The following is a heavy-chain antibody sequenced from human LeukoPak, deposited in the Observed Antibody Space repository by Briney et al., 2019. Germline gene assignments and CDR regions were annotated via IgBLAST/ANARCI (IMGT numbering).Heavy chain of an antibody. D-gene: IGHD3-3*01. J-gene: IGHJ4*02. V-gene: IGHV3-53*05. CDR3: ATIWSGYYGKDFDY. CDR1: GFTVSSNY. Sequence: GGSLRLSCAASGFTVSSNYMSWVRQAPGKGLEWVSVIYSGGSTYYADTVKGRFTISRDNSKNTLYLQMNSLRAEDTAVYYCATIWSGYYGKDFDYWGQGTLVTVSS. CDR2: IYSGGST.